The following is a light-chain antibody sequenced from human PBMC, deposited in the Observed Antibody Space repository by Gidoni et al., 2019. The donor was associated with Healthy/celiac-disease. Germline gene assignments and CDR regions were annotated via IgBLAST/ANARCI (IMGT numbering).Light chain of an antibody. CDR1: QDISNY. CDR2: DAS. Sequence: DLPITQSPSSLSASVGDRVTITCQASQDISNYFNWYQQKPGKAPKLLIYDASNLETGVPSRFSGSGSGTDFTFTISSLQPEDIAIYYCQQYDNFPRTFGPGTKVDIK. V-gene: IGKV1-33*01. CDR3: QQYDNFPRT. J-gene: IGKJ3*01.